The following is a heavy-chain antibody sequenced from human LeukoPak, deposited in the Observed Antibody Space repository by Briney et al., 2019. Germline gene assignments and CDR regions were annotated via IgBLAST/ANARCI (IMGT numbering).Heavy chain of an antibody. Sequence: SETLSLTCSVSGGSISSYYWSWIRQPPGKGLEWVGHIYYSGVTNYNPSLKSRVTMSLDTSKNQCFVKPSSVSAADAAVYHCARPRSVASTDAKYYYYGMDVWGQGTTVTVSS. D-gene: IGHD6-6*01. CDR3: ARPRSVASTDAKYYYYGMDV. CDR2: IYYSGVT. V-gene: IGHV4-59*01. J-gene: IGHJ6*02. CDR1: GGSISSYY.